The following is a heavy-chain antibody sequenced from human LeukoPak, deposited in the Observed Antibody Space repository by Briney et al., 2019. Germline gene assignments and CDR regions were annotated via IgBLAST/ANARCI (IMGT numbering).Heavy chain of an antibody. J-gene: IGHJ4*02. CDR2: IYYSGST. CDR3: ARAIAVAGTGGRLFDY. Sequence: SETLSLTCTVSGGSISSSSYYWGWIRQPPGKGLEWIGSIYYSGSTYYNLSLKSRVTISVDTSKNQFSLKLSSVTAADTAVYYCARAIAVAGTGGRLFDYWGQGTLVTVSS. CDR1: GGSISSSSYY. V-gene: IGHV4-39*01. D-gene: IGHD6-19*01.